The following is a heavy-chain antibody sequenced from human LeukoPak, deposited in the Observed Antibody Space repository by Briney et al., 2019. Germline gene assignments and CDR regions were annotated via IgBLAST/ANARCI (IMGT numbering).Heavy chain of an antibody. CDR2: IYYSGST. D-gene: IGHD4-11*01. Sequence: SETLSLTCAVYGGSFSGYYWSWIRQPPGKGLEWIGYIYYSGSTNYNPSLKSRVTISLDTSKNQFSLELRSVTAADTAVYYCARDPTTVVSVPYYFDDWGQGTLVTVSS. CDR3: ARDPTTVVSVPYYFDD. CDR1: GGSFSGYY. J-gene: IGHJ4*02. V-gene: IGHV4-59*12.